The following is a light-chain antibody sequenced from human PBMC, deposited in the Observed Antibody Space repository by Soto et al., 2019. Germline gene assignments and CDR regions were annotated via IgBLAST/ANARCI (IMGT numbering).Light chain of an antibody. CDR2: GDT. V-gene: IGLV1-40*01. CDR3: QSYDSSLNGYV. CDR1: SSNIGAPYG. Sequence: QSVLTQPPSVSGAPGQRVTIYCTGSSSNIGAPYGVHWYQQLPGTAPKLLLHGDTNRPSGVPDRFSGSKSGSSASLAITGLQADDEADYYCQSYDSSLNGYVFGTGTKVTVL. J-gene: IGLJ1*01.